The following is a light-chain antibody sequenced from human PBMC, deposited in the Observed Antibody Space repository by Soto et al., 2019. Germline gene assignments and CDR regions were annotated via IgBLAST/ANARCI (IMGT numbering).Light chain of an antibody. J-gene: IGKJ1*01. Sequence: DIPMTQSPSTLSASVGDRVTISCRASQTISSWLAWYQQKPGKAPKLLIYGASSLESGVPSRLSGSGSGTEFTLTISSLQPDDFATYYCQQYNSYPWTFGQGTKVEIK. CDR3: QQYNSYPWT. CDR1: QTISSW. V-gene: IGKV1-5*01. CDR2: GAS.